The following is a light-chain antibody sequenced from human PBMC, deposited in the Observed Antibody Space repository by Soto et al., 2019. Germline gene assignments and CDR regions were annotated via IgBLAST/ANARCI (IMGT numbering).Light chain of an antibody. CDR1: STDFVGYNY. CDR3: SSFAGDNIYV. Sequence: QSVLSQPPSVSGSPGQSVTISCTGTSTDFVGYNYVSWHQQHPGKAPKLIIYDVTKRPSGVPDRFSGSKSGYTASLTVSGLQAEDEADYYCSSFAGDNIYVFGTGTKVTVL. J-gene: IGLJ1*01. V-gene: IGLV2-8*01. CDR2: DVT.